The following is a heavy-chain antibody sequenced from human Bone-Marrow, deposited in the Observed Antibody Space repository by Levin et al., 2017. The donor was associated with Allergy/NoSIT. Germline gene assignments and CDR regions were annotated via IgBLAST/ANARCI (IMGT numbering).Heavy chain of an antibody. CDR3: AGYDTGGYHSPFDY. D-gene: IGHD3-22*01. J-gene: IGHJ4*02. Sequence: GGSLRLSCAASGLIFSNYAMNWVRQAPGKGLEWVSQISGIGSNTHYADSVRGRFTFSRDNSNNTVYLQMNSLRADDTAVYYCAGYDTGGYHSPFDYWGQGTLVTVSS. CDR2: ISGIGSNT. CDR1: GLIFSNYA. V-gene: IGHV3-23*01.